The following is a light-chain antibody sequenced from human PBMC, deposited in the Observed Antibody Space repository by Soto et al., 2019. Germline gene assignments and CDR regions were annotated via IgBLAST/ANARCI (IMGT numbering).Light chain of an antibody. J-gene: IGKJ1*01. V-gene: IGKV1-5*01. CDR3: QQYSRYWT. CDR1: QSISSR. CDR2: DAS. Sequence: GDRVTIAHRASQSISSRLAWYRQKPGKAPKFLIYDASKSASRIPCMCSGSGCGTEFRLTISSLQPDDFATYYWQQYSRYWTFGQGTKVDIK.